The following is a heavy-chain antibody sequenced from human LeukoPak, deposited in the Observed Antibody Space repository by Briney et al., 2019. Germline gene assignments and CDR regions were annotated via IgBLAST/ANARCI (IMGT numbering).Heavy chain of an antibody. CDR3: ARDNGRIAAAGWRYLAPDY. V-gene: IGHV1-69*13. CDR1: GGTFSSYA. Sequence: ASVKVSCTASGGTFSSYAISWVRQAPGQGLEWMGGIIPIFGTANYAQKFQGRVTITADESTSTAYMELSSLRSEDTAVYYCARDNGRIAAAGWRYLAPDYWGQGTLVTVSS. CDR2: IIPIFGTA. J-gene: IGHJ4*02. D-gene: IGHD6-13*01.